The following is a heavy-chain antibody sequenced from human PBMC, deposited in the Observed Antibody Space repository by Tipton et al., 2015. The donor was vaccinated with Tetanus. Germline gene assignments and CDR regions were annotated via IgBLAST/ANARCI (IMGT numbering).Heavy chain of an antibody. V-gene: IGHV1-69*01. CDR3: GRDRDLFARVVIIPAVLGQ. CDR1: GATFSKYA. Sequence: QSGAEVKKPGSSVRVSCKASGATFSKYAVNWVRQAPGQGLEWMGGLNPGSNRANYAQRFQGRLSITADESRSTVTMELSSLRSDDTAIYYCGRDRDLFARVVIIPAVLGQWGQGTLVTVSS. D-gene: IGHD3-3*01. J-gene: IGHJ4*02. CDR2: LNPGSNRA.